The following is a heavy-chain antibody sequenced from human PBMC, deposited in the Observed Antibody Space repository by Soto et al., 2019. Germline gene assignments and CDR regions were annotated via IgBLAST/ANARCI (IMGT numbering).Heavy chain of an antibody. V-gene: IGHV4-39*07. CDR3: ARESYYGSGATVVAY. J-gene: IGHJ4*02. D-gene: IGHD3-10*01. Sequence: SETLSLTCTVSGGSISSSSYYWGWIRQPPGKGLEWIGCIYYSGTTNYNPSLNSRVTISVDTSKNQFSLKVNSVTAADTAVYYCARESYYGSGATVVAYWGQGTLVTVSS. CDR2: IYYSGTT. CDR1: GGSISSSSYY.